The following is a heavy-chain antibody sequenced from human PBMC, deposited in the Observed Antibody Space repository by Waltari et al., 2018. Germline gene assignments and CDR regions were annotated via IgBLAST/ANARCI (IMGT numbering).Heavy chain of an antibody. CDR3: VRLEDCTGPGGNCYSGAPFAVDV. D-gene: IGHD2-8*02. V-gene: IGHV4-34*01. Sequence: QVHLQQWGAGLLRPSETLSLICAVYAGSLRGYYWGWIRQPPGKGLEWIGEINHSPNSNYNPSLRSRVHMSIDTSQNQFSLQLTSVTAADTGVYYCVRLEDCTGPGGNCYSGAPFAVDVWGQGTTVTVPS. CDR1: AGSLRGYY. J-gene: IGHJ6*02. CDR2: INHSPNS.